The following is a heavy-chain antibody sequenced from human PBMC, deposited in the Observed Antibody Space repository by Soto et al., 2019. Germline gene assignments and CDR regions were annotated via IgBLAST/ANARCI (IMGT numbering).Heavy chain of an antibody. CDR1: GGSISSSSYY. CDR2: IYYSGST. Sequence: PSETLSLTCTVSGGSISSSSYYWGWIRQPPGKGLEWIGSIYYSGSTYYNPSLKSRVTISVDTSKNQFSLKLSSVTAADTAVYYCASYYDILTGYYDYYYGMGVWGQGTTVTVSS. D-gene: IGHD3-9*01. J-gene: IGHJ6*02. CDR3: ASYYDILTGYYDYYYGMGV. V-gene: IGHV4-39*01.